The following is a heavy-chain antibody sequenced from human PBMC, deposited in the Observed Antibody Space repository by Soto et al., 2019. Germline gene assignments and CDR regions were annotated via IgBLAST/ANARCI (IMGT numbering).Heavy chain of an antibody. V-gene: IGHV4-61*01. CDR2: IYYSGST. J-gene: IGHJ4*02. CDR1: GGSISSSSYY. D-gene: IGHD4-17*01. CDR3: AREKDYGGNVHFDY. Sequence: ETLSLTCTVSGGSISSSSYYWSWIRQPPGKGLEWIGYIYYSGSTNYNPSLKSRVTISVDTSKNQFSLKLSSVTAADTAVYYCAREKDYGGNVHFDYWGQGTLVTVSS.